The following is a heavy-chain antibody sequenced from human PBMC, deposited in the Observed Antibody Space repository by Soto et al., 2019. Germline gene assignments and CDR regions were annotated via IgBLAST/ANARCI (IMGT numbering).Heavy chain of an antibody. Sequence: QVQLQESGPGLVKPSETLSLTCTVSGGFVNSGSYYWSWIRQPPGKGLEWIGDMYYSGSTHYNPSPTSXXTXSXDTAKNQFSLKVSSVTAADTAVYYCARDRGGYNFDYWGQGTLVTVSS. J-gene: IGHJ4*02. D-gene: IGHD5-12*01. CDR1: GGFVNSGSYY. CDR2: MYYSGST. V-gene: IGHV4-61*01. CDR3: ARDRGGYNFDY.